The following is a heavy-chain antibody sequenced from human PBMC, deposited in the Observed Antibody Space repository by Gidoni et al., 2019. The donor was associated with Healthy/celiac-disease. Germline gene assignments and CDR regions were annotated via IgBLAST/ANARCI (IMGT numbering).Heavy chain of an antibody. Sequence: QVQLQQLGAGLLKPSETLSLTCAVSGGSFSGYYWSWIRQPPGKGLEWIGEINHSGRPNYNPSLKSRVTISVDTSKNQFSLKLSSVTAADTAVYYCARDSRGWYGNDYWGQGTLVTVSS. J-gene: IGHJ4*02. CDR1: GGSFSGYY. CDR3: ARDSRGWYGNDY. V-gene: IGHV4-34*01. CDR2: INHSGRP. D-gene: IGHD6-19*01.